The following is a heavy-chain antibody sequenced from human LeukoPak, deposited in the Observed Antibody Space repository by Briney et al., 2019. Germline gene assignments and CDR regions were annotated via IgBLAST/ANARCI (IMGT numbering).Heavy chain of an antibody. CDR2: ISGSSGST. J-gene: IGHJ4*02. D-gene: IGHD2-2*01. Sequence: GGSLRLSCAASGITFSSFGMHWVRQAPGKGLEWVSSISGSSGSTYYADSVKGRFTISRDNSENTLYLQVDSLRVEDTAVYYCATDRGYCSSPSCHSGYWGQGTLVIVFS. V-gene: IGHV3-23*01. CDR1: GITFSSFG. CDR3: ATDRGYCSSPSCHSGY.